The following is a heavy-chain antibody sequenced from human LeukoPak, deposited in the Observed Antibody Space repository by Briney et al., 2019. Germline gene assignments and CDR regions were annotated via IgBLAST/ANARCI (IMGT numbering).Heavy chain of an antibody. J-gene: IGHJ4*02. CDR3: ARLFSGVTTFDY. CDR2: MKGDGSLI. Sequence: GGSLRLSCAASGFTFSDYYMSWVRQAPGRGLQWVASMKGDGSLIHYVDSVKGRFTISRDNARNSLYLQMNSLRAEDTAIYFCARLFSGVTTFDYWGQGALVTVST. D-gene: IGHD1-1*01. CDR1: GFTFSDYY. V-gene: IGHV3-7*01.